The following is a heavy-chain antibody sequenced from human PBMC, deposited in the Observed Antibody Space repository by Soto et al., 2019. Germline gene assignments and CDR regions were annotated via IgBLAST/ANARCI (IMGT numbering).Heavy chain of an antibody. CDR1: GDNVKKNV. CDR3: ARGPFRPSAMDV. D-gene: IGHD3-10*01. CDR2: TIPALGKT. V-gene: IGHV1-69*10. Sequence: SVKVSCKTSGDNVKKNVFTCVREAPGQGLEWMGGTIPALGKTHYIEKFQGRVTITVDDATRTVYMEVRDLTSEDTAIYYCARGPFRPSAMDVWGQGTTVTVSS. J-gene: IGHJ6*02.